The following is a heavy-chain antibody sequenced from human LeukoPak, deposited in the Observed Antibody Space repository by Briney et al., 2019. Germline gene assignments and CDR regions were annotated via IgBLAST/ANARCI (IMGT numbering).Heavy chain of an antibody. J-gene: IGHJ4*02. V-gene: IGHV3-11*04. CDR3: VRVKGSYFDY. Sequence: GGSLRLSCAASGFTFSDYYMSWIRQAPGKGLEWISYISASGSAIYYVDSVKGRVTASRDNARNSLFLQMDSPRAEDTAVYYCVRVKGSYFDYWGPGTLVTVSS. CDR2: ISASGSAI. D-gene: IGHD2-15*01. CDR1: GFTFSDYY.